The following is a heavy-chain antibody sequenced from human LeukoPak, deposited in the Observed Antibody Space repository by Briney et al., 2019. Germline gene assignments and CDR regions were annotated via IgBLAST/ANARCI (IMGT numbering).Heavy chain of an antibody. V-gene: IGHV4-59*01. CDR1: GGSINSDY. J-gene: IGHJ4*02. Sequence: PSETLSLTCTVSGGSINSDYWTWIRQPPGKGLEWIGHIYHTGNTGSYNPSLKSRITISVDTSKNQFSLNLSSATAADTAVYYCVREVRHPYYFDYWGQGTLVTVSS. CDR3: VREVRHPYYFDY. CDR2: IYHTGNT.